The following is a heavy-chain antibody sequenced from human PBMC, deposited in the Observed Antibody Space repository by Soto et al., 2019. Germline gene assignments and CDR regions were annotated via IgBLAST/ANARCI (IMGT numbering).Heavy chain of an antibody. V-gene: IGHV3-21*06. CDR1: GFNFRNFN. D-gene: IGHD4-17*01. CDR2: VSGSSSYI. Sequence: EVQLTESGGGLVKPGGSLRLSCEGSGFNFRNFNMIWVRQAPGKGLEWVSSVSGSSSYIYYADPVKGRFTVSRDNANNLVFLQMNGLRPEDTAMYYCARDLRGHYGPWGQGTMVTVSS. J-gene: IGHJ3*01. CDR3: ARDLRGHYGP.